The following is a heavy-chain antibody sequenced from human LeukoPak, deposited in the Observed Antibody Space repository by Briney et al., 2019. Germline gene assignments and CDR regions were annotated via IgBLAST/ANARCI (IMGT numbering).Heavy chain of an antibody. Sequence: SVKVSCKASGGTFSSYTISWVRQAPGQGLEWMGRIIPILGMANYAQKFQGRVTITADKSTSTAYMELSSLRSEDTAVYYCAREEPVGRWDYWGQGTLVTVSS. CDR3: AREEPVGRWDY. J-gene: IGHJ4*02. CDR2: IIPILGMA. CDR1: GGTFSSYT. D-gene: IGHD4-23*01. V-gene: IGHV1-69*04.